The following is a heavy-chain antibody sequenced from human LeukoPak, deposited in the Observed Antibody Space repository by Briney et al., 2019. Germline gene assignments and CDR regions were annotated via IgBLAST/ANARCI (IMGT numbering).Heavy chain of an antibody. Sequence: GGSLRLSCSASGFTFGDYAMSWVRQAPGKGLEWVGIIRSKGYGGTREYAASVQGRFTISRDDSKSFAYLQMDSLKTEDTAIYYWCWRRADVNAKYYCDYWGQGTLVTVSS. CDR1: GFTFGDYA. D-gene: IGHD2-8*01. CDR3: CWRRADVNAKYYCDY. J-gene: IGHJ4*02. V-gene: IGHV3-49*04. CDR2: IRSKGYGGTR.